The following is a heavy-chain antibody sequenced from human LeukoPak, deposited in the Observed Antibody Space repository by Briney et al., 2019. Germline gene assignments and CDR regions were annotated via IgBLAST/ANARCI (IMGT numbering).Heavy chain of an antibody. V-gene: IGHV3-30-3*01. CDR2: ISSDGINQ. CDR3: ARDGLENYYNVPGY. Sequence: GGSLRLSCAVSGFTFSGYAMQWGRQAPGKGVEWVAAISSDGINQYYAESVRGPFTISRDNSKNKLYLQMNSLRAEDTAVYYCARDGLENYYNVPGYWGRGTLVTVSS. CDR1: GFTFSGYA. J-gene: IGHJ4*02. D-gene: IGHD3-10*01.